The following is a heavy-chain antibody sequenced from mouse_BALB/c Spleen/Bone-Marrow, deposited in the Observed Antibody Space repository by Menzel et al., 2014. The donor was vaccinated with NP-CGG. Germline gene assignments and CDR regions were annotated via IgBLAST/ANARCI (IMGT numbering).Heavy chain of an antibody. CDR1: GYTFTSYW. D-gene: IGHD1-1*01. CDR2: IYPGNSDT. Sequence: VTLKESGTVLARPGASVKMSCKASGYTFTSYWMHWVKQRPGQGLEWIGAIYPGNSDTSYNQKFKGKAKLTAVTSTSTAYMELSSLTNEDSAVYYCTRYPYYYGSRNYYAMDYWGQGTSVTVSS. CDR3: TRYPYYYGSRNYYAMDY. J-gene: IGHJ4*01. V-gene: IGHV1-5*01.